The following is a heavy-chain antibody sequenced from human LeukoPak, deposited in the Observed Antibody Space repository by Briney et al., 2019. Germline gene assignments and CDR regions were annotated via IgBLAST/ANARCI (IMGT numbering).Heavy chain of an antibody. D-gene: IGHD2-21*02. CDR1: GFTFSSYA. V-gene: IGHV3-66*01. CDR2: IYSGGST. J-gene: IGHJ4*02. Sequence: TGGSLRLSCAASGFTFSSYAMHWVRQAPGRGLECVSVIYSGGSTYYADSVKGRFSISRDDSKNTLYLQMNSLKTEDTAVYYCTHTVVMTDIPGGDYWGQGTLVTVSS. CDR3: THTVVMTDIPGGDY.